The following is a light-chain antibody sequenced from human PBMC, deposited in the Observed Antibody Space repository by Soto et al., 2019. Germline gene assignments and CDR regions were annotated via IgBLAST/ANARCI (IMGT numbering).Light chain of an antibody. Sequence: ILLTQSPGTLSLSPGERATLSCRASQSVSSSFLAWYQQRPGQAPRLLIYGASSRATGIPERLSGGGSGTDLTLTISRMEPEDFAVYYCQQYGSSTLTFGQGTKVDIK. CDR2: GAS. J-gene: IGKJ1*01. CDR3: QQYGSSTLT. CDR1: QSVSSSF. V-gene: IGKV3-20*01.